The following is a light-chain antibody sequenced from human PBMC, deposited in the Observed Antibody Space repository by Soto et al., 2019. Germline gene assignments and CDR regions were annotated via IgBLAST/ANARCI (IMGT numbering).Light chain of an antibody. V-gene: IGKV3-15*01. CDR2: GAS. CDR3: QQYNNWPVT. CDR1: QSVRSD. J-gene: IGKJ5*01. Sequence: EVVMTQSPATLSVSPGERATLSCRASQSVRSDLAWYHQKPGQAPRLLIYGASTRATGIPGRFSGSGSGTEFTLTISSLQSEDFAIYFCQQYNNWPVTFAQGTRLEIK.